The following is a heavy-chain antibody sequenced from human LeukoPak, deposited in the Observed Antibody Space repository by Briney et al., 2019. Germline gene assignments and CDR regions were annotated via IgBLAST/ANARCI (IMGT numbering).Heavy chain of an antibody. J-gene: IGHJ3*02. CDR1: GGSISSGGYY. Sequence: PSETLSLTCTVSGGSISSGGYYWSWIRQPPGKGLEWIGCIYYSGSTNYNPSLKSRVTVSVDTSKNQCSLKLNSVTTADTAVYYCTRSTNLEAFDIWGQGTMVTVSS. D-gene: IGHD2-8*01. CDR2: IYYSGST. CDR3: TRSTNLEAFDI. V-gene: IGHV4-61*08.